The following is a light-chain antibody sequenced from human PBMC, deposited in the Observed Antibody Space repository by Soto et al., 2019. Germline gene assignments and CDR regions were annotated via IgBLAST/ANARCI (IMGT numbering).Light chain of an antibody. CDR1: TGAVTSGHS. Sequence: QAVVTQESSLTVSPGGTVTLTCGSSTGAVTSGHSPSWFQQKPDQAPKTLIYDSINRHSWTPARFSGSLLGGKAALTLSGAQLDDEADYYCLLSHGDAWVFGGGTKVTVL. V-gene: IGLV7-46*01. CDR2: DSI. J-gene: IGLJ3*02. CDR3: LLSHGDAWV.